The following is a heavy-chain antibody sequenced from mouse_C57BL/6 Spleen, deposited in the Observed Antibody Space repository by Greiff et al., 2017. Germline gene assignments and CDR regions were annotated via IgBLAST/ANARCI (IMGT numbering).Heavy chain of an antibody. D-gene: IGHD1-1*01. CDR3: ARSVRDWYFDV. CDR2: IYPGDGDT. CDR1: GYAFSSSW. J-gene: IGHJ1*03. V-gene: IGHV1-82*01. Sequence: QVQLQQSGPELVKPGASVKISCKASGYAFSSSWMNWVKQRPGKGLEWIGRIYPGDGDTNYNGKFKGKATLTADKSSSTAYMQLSSLTSEDSAVYCCARSVRDWYFDVWGTGTTVTVSS.